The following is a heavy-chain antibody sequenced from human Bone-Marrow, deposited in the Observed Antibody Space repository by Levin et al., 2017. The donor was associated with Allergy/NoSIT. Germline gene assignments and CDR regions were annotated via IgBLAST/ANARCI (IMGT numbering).Heavy chain of an antibody. CDR2: FDPEDGET. J-gene: IGHJ3*02. CDR3: ATGADYVGASGAFDI. D-gene: IGHD1-26*01. V-gene: IGHV1-24*01. CDR1: GYTLTELS. Sequence: GASVKVSCKVSGYTLTELSMHWVRQAPGKGPEWMGGFDPEDGETIYAQKFQGRVTMTEDTSTDTAYMELSSLRSKDTAVYYCATGADYVGASGAFDIWGQGTMVTVSS.